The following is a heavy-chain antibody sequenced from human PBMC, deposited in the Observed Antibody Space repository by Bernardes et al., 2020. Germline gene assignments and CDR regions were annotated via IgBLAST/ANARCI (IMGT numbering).Heavy chain of an antibody. J-gene: IGHJ6*02. CDR3: ARHIDYGDYVSSHYYGMDV. Sequence: GESLKISCKGSGYSFTSYWIGWVRQMPGKGLEWMGIIYPGDSDTRYSPSFQGQVTISADKSISTAYLQWSSLKASDTAMYYCARHIDYGDYVSSHYYGMDVWSQGTTVTVSS. CDR2: IYPGDSDT. CDR1: GYSFTSYW. D-gene: IGHD4-17*01. V-gene: IGHV5-51*01.